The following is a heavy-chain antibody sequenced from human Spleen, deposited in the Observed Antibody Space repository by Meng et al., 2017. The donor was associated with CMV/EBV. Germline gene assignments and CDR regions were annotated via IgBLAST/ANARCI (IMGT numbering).Heavy chain of an antibody. CDR2: LHYSGNT. CDR3: ARPTVAGANSGFDY. J-gene: IGHJ4*02. V-gene: IGHV4-39*01. Sequence: SGASFTSSGYSWGWIRQPPGKGLEWIGSLHYSGNTYYNPSLKSRVTISIDTSKNQFSLRLSSVTAADTAVYFCARPTVAGANSGFDYWGQGTLVTVSS. CDR1: GASFTSSGYS. D-gene: IGHD4-23*01.